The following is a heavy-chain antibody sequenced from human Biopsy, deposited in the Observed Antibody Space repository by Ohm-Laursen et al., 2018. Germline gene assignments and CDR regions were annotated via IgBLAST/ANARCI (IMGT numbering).Heavy chain of an antibody. Sequence: SLRLSCAASGFTFADYGMHWVRQAPGKGLEWVSLISWDGTSTYYAGSVKGRFTISRDNSKNSLYLQMNSLRVEDTALYYCARAFRGQYFYYYYGMDVWGQGTTVTVSS. CDR2: ISWDGTST. D-gene: IGHD3-9*01. V-gene: IGHV3-43D*04. J-gene: IGHJ6*02. CDR3: ARAFRGQYFYYYYGMDV. CDR1: GFTFADYG.